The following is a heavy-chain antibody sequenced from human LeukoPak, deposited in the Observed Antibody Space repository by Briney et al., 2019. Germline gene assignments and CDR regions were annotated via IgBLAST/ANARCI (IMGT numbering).Heavy chain of an antibody. CDR1: GGSISNYY. V-gene: IGHV4-59*12. J-gene: IGHJ4*02. CDR3: ARGLGKKYSSGWAFDS. Sequence: PSETLSLTCTVSGGSISNYYWSWIRQPPGKGLEWIGYIYYSGTTNYNPSLKSRVTMSVDMSKNQISLRLSSVTAADTAVYYCARGLGKKYSSGWAFDSWGQGTLVTVSS. CDR2: IYYSGTT. D-gene: IGHD6-25*01.